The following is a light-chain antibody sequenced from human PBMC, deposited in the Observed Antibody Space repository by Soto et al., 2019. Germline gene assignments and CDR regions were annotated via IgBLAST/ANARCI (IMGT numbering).Light chain of an antibody. J-gene: IGLJ3*02. CDR3: SSYTTSSTHWV. CDR1: SSDVGGYNY. CDR2: EVS. Sequence: QSALTQPASVSGSPGQSITISCTGTSSDVGGYNYVSWYQQHPGKAPKLMIYEVSNRPSGVSNRFSGSKSGNTASLTISGLQAEDEADYYCSSYTTSSTHWVFGGGTKFTVL. V-gene: IGLV2-14*01.